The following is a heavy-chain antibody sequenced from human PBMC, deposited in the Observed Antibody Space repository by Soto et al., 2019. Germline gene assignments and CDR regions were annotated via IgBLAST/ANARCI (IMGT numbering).Heavy chain of an antibody. Sequence: SVKVSCKASGGTFSRYAISWAPQAPGQGLEWMGGTIAIFGTANYAQKFQGRVTITADESTSTAYMELRRLRSEDTAVYYCASHIPDCSFCDHGNVVWGHGRTVA. J-gene: IGHJ6*02. D-gene: IGHD2-2*02. CDR3: ASHIPDCSFCDHGNVV. V-gene: IGHV1-69*13. CDR2: TIAIFGTA. CDR1: GGTFSRYA.